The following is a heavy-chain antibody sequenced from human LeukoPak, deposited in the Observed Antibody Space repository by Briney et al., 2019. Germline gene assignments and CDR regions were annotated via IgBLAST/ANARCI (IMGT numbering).Heavy chain of an antibody. J-gene: IGHJ4*02. Sequence: SETLSLTCTVSGGSISSYYWSWIRQPPGKGLEWIGYIYYSGSTNYNPSLKSRVTISVDTSKNQFFLKLSSVTAADTAVYYCARGRGRRVYYYDSSGYPQFDYWGQGTLVTVSS. CDR1: GGSISSYY. CDR3: ARGRGRRVYYYDSSGYPQFDY. V-gene: IGHV4-59*08. D-gene: IGHD3-22*01. CDR2: IYYSGST.